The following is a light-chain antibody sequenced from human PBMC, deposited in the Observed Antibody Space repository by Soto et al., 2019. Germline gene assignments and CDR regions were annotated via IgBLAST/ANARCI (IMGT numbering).Light chain of an antibody. CDR3: SSYTTSSTLGV. CDR1: SSGVGGYNY. CDR2: EVT. V-gene: IGLV2-14*01. Sequence: QSALTQPASVSESPGQSITISCTGTSSGVGGYNYVSWYQQHPGKAPKLMIYEVTNRPSGVSIRFSGSKSGNTASLTISGLQAEDEADYYCSSYTTSSTLGVFGGGTKLTVL. J-gene: IGLJ3*02.